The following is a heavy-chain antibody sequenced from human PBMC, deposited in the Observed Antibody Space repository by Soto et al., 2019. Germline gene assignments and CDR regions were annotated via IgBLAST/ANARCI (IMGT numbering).Heavy chain of an antibody. Sequence: QVQLVQSGAEVKKPGASVKVSCKASGYTFTSYDINWVRQATGQGLEWMGWMNPNSGNTGYAQKFQGRVTMTRNTSIRTAYMALGSLRSEDTAVYYSATSRKRGGWFDPWGQGTLVTVSS. V-gene: IGHV1-8*01. J-gene: IGHJ5*02. CDR1: GYTFTSYD. CDR3: ATSRKRGGWFDP. CDR2: MNPNSGNT. D-gene: IGHD3-16*01.